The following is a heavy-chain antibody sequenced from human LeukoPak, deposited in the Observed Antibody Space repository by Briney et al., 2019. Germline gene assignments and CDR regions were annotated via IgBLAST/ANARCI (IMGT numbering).Heavy chain of an antibody. CDR1: GYTFTGYY. J-gene: IGHJ3*02. V-gene: IGHV1-2*06. CDR3: ARVGDYSDAFDI. D-gene: IGHD4-17*01. Sequence: ASVKVSCKASGYTFTGYYMHWVRQAPGQGLEWMGRINPNSGGTNYAQKFQSRVTMTRDTSISTAYMELSRLRSDDTAVYYCARVGDYSDAFDIWGQGTMVTVSS. CDR2: INPNSGGT.